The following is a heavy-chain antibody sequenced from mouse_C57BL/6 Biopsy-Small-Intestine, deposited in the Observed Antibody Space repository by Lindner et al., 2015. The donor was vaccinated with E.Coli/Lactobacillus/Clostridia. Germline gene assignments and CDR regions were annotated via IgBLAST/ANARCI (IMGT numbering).Heavy chain of an antibody. Sequence: VQLQESGGGLVKPGGSLKLSCAASEFTFSSYAMSWVRQTPEKRLEWVAAINSNGGSTFYPDTVKDRFTVSRDNAKNTLYLQMSSLRSEDTALYYCVRLMNSKEGYYAMDYWGQGTSVTVSS. CDR2: INSNGGST. J-gene: IGHJ4*01. V-gene: IGHV5-6-2*01. D-gene: IGHD2-5*01. CDR1: EFTFSSYA. CDR3: VRLMNSKEGYYAMDY.